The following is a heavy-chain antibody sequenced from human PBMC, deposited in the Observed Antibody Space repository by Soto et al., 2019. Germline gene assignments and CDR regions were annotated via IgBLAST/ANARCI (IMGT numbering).Heavy chain of an antibody. CDR1: GFTFSSYG. V-gene: IGHV3-30*03. J-gene: IGHJ4*02. CDR3: ARGGLVRAFDY. CDR2: ISYDGSNK. D-gene: IGHD3-3*01. Sequence: PGGSLRLSCAASGFTFSSYGMHWVRQAPGKGLEWVAVISYDGSNKYYADSVKGRFTISRDNSKNTLYLQMNSLRAEDTAVYYCARGGLVRAFDYWGQGTLVTVSS.